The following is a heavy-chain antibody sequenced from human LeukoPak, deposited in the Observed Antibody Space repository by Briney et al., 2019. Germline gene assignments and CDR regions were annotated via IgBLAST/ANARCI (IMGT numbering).Heavy chain of an antibody. CDR3: ATDRGLFYGSGD. J-gene: IGHJ4*02. Sequence: SETLSLTCAVSGGSISSSNWWSWVRQPPGKGLEWIGEIYHSGSTNYNPSLKSRVTISLAKSKNQFSLKMYSVTASDTAVYYCATDRGLFYGSGDWGQGTLVTVSS. V-gene: IGHV4-4*02. CDR1: GGSISSSNW. D-gene: IGHD3-10*01. CDR2: IYHSGST.